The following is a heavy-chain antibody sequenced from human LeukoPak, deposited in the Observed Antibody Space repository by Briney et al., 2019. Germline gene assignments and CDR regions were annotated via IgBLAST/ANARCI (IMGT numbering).Heavy chain of an antibody. CDR1: GFTFSSYA. Sequence: AGGSLRLSCAASGFTFSSYAMSWVRQAPGKGLEWVSAISGSGGSTYYADSVKGRFTISRDNSKNTLYLQMNSLRAEDTAVYYCAKVTLWFGDKLMDYWGQGTLVTVSS. CDR2: ISGSGGST. CDR3: AKVTLWFGDKLMDY. D-gene: IGHD3-10*01. V-gene: IGHV3-23*01. J-gene: IGHJ4*02.